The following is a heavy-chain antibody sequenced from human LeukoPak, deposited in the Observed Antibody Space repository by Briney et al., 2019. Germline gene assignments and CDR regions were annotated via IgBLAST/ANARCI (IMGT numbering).Heavy chain of an antibody. CDR3: ARGVWRGKWELLSPYYFDY. J-gene: IGHJ4*02. D-gene: IGHD1-26*01. CDR1: GGSFSGHY. CDR2: INHSGST. V-gene: IGHV4-34*01. Sequence: SETLSLTCAVYGGSFSGHYWSWIRQPPGKGLEWIGEINHSGSTNYNPSLKSRVTISVDTSKNQFSLKLSSVTAADTAVYYCARGVWRGKWELLSPYYFDYWGQGTLVTVSS.